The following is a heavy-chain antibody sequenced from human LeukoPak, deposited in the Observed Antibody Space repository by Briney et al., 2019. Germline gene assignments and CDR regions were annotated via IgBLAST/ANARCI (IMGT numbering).Heavy chain of an antibody. CDR3: ARELWFGELSSYYFDY. D-gene: IGHD3-10*01. CDR2: IYTSGST. V-gene: IGHV4-61*02. CDR1: GGSISSGNFY. Sequence: PSETLSLTCTVSGGSISSGNFYWNWIRQPAGKGLEWIGRIYTSGSTHYNPSLKSRVTISVDTSKNQFSLKLTSMTAADTAVYYCARELWFGELSSYYFDYWGQGTLVTVSS. J-gene: IGHJ4*02.